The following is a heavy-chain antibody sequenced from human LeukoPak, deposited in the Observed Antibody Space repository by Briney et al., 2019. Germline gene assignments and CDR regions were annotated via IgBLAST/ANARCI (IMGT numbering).Heavy chain of an antibody. V-gene: IGHV3-53*01. D-gene: IGHD2-15*01. CDR1: GFTVSSNY. CDR2: IYSGGSA. Sequence: GGSLRLSCAASGFTVSSNYMSWVRQAPGKGLEWVSVIYSGGSAYYADSVKGRFTISRDNSKNTLYLQMNSLRAEDTAVYYCATTDCSGGSCYLKAFQHWGQGTLVTVSS. J-gene: IGHJ1*01. CDR3: ATTDCSGGSCYLKAFQH.